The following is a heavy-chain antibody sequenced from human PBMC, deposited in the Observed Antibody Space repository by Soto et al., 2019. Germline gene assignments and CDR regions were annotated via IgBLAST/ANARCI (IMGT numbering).Heavy chain of an antibody. CDR1: GYSFTNYW. J-gene: IGHJ6*02. Sequence: GESREIYCRCSGYSFTNYWISWVRQMPGKRLEWMGEIDPSDSHTNYSPSFQGHVTMSTDKSNGTAYLHWSSLKASDSAMYYCARHYSGSSFMDVWGQGPTSTVS. CDR2: IDPSDSHT. CDR3: ARHYSGSSFMDV. V-gene: IGHV5-10-1*01. D-gene: IGHD6-6*01.